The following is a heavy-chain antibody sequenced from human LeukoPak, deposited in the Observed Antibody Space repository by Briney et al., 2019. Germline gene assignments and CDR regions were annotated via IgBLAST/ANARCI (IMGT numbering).Heavy chain of an antibody. CDR2: IIPIFGTA. CDR1: GGTFSSYA. Sequence: SVKVSCKASGGTFSSYAISWVRQAPGQGLEWMGGIIPIFGTANYAQKFQGRVTITADESTSTAYMELNSLRAEDTAVYYCAKSGGATTGPGLDYWGQGTLVTVSS. D-gene: IGHD4/OR15-4a*01. V-gene: IGHV1-69*01. J-gene: IGHJ4*02. CDR3: AKSGGATTGPGLDY.